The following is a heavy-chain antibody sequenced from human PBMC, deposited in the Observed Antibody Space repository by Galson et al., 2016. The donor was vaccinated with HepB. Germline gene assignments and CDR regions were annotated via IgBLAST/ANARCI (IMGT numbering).Heavy chain of an antibody. CDR2: IRSSSSTI. J-gene: IGHJ6*02. D-gene: IGHD3-3*01. CDR1: GFTFSSYS. Sequence: SLRLSCAASGFTFSSYSMNWVRQAPGKGLEWVSYIRSSSSTIYYADSEKGRFTISRDNAKNSLYLQMNSLRDEDTAVYYCARDRVSGDFWSGYYTGIGMDVWGQGTTVTVSS. V-gene: IGHV3-48*02. CDR3: ARDRVSGDFWSGYYTGIGMDV.